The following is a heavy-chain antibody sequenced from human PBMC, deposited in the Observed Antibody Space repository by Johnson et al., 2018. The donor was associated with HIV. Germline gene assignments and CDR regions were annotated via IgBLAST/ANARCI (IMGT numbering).Heavy chain of an antibody. V-gene: IGHV3-53*03. CDR2: IYSGGYP. Sequence: VQLVESGGGLIQPGGSLRLSCAASGFTVSINYMSWVSQAPGKGLEWVSVIYSGGYPYSADPVTGRFTISRDNSKNTLYLQMNNLRAEDTAVYYCARGLARGHDAFDIWGQGTMVTVSS. CDR3: ARGLARGHDAFDI. CDR1: GFTVSINY. D-gene: IGHD3-10*01. J-gene: IGHJ3*02.